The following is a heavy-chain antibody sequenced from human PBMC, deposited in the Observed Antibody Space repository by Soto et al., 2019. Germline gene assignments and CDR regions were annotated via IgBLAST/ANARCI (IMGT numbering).Heavy chain of an antibody. V-gene: IGHV3-21*01. CDR2: ISSSSSYI. CDR1: GFTFSSYS. CDR3: ARDINAVPDCSSTSCYEYYYGMDV. D-gene: IGHD2-2*01. Sequence: GGSLRLSCAASGFTFSSYSMNWVRQAPGKGLEWVSSISSSSSYIYYADSVKGRFTISRNNAKNPLYLQRNSLRAEDTAVYYCARDINAVPDCSSTSCYEYYYGMDVWGQGTTVTVSS. J-gene: IGHJ6*02.